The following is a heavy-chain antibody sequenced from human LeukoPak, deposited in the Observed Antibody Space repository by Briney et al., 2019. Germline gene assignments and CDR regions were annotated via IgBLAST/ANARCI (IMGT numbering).Heavy chain of an antibody. CDR2: IYYSSWST. D-gene: IGHD2-15*01. Sequence: SETLSLTCTVSGGPISSRTYFWGWIRQPPGKGLEWIGNIYYSSWSTYYNPSLKSRVTISVDTSKNQFSLKLSSVTAADTAVYYCASQVYCSAGSCYSNFWGQGTLVTVSS. CDR3: ASQVYCSAGSCYSNF. V-gene: IGHV4-39*01. J-gene: IGHJ4*02. CDR1: GGPISSRTYF.